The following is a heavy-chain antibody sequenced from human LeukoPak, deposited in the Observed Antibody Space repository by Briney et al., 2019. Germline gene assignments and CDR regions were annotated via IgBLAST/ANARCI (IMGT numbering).Heavy chain of an antibody. CDR2: FYYSGGT. CDR1: GDSISSYH. D-gene: IGHD5-24*01. J-gene: IGHJ3*02. CDR3: ARHVTISGPYDASDI. V-gene: IGHV4-59*08. Sequence: SETLSLTCTVSGDSISSYHWSWIRQPPGKGLEWIGYFYYSGGTDFNPSRKSRVTIPVGTSKNQFSLKLRSVTAADTAVYYCARHVTISGPYDASDIWGQGTMVTVSP.